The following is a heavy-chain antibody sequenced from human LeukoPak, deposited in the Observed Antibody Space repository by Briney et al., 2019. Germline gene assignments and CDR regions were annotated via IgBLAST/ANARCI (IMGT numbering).Heavy chain of an antibody. CDR1: GFTFSSYS. CDR2: ISSSSSYI. V-gene: IGHV3-21*01. Sequence: GGSLRLSCAASGFTFSSYSMNWVRQAPGKGLEWVSSISSSSSYIYYADSVKGRFTTSRDNAKNSLYLQMNSLRAEDTAVYYCARDRALWFGELYYYYGMDVWGKGTTVTVSS. J-gene: IGHJ6*04. D-gene: IGHD3-10*01. CDR3: ARDRALWFGELYYYYGMDV.